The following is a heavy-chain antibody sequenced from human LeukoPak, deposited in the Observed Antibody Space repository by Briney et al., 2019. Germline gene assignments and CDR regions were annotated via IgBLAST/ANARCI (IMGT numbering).Heavy chain of an antibody. V-gene: IGHV3-23*01. CDR2: ISGSGGST. D-gene: IGHD3-3*01. Sequence: GGSLRLSCAASGFTFSSYAMSWVRQAPGKGLEWVSAISGSGGSTYYADSVKGRFTISRDNSKNTPYLQMNSLRAEDTAVYYCAKVIRFLEWSFDYWGQGTLVTVSS. J-gene: IGHJ4*02. CDR3: AKVIRFLEWSFDY. CDR1: GFTFSSYA.